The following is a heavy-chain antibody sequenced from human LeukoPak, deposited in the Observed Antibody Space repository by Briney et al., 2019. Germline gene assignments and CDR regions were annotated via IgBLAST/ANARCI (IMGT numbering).Heavy chain of an antibody. CDR3: AKSSPGQTIIDP. Sequence: GGSLRLSCAASGFTFSDYAMSWVRQAPGKGLEWVPSISGSGRSTYYADSVKGRFTISRDKSKNTLYLQMNSLRAEDTAVYYCAKSSPGQTIIDPWGQGTLVTVSS. CDR2: ISGSGRST. D-gene: IGHD6-6*01. CDR1: GFTFSDYA. J-gene: IGHJ5*02. V-gene: IGHV3-23*01.